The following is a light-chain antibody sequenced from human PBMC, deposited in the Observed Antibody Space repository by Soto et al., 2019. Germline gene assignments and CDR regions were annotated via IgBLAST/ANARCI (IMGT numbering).Light chain of an antibody. V-gene: IGLV2-14*01. J-gene: IGLJ1*01. CDR2: EVS. Sequence: QSVLTQPASVSGSPGQSITISCTGTSSDFGGYHYVSWYQQHPGKAPKLMIYEVSNRPSGVSNRFSGSKSGNTASLTISGLQAEDEADYYCSSYTSSSTYVFGTGTQVTVL. CDR1: SSDFGGYHY. CDR3: SSYTSSSTYV.